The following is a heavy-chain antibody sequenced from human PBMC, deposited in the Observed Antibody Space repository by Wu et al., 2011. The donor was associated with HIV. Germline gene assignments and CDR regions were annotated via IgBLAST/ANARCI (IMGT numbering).Heavy chain of an antibody. D-gene: IGHD6-13*01. CDR2: IIPIFGTA. CDR1: GGTFSSYA. CDR3: ARDSSSWKNYYYYYYMDV. J-gene: IGHJ6*03. V-gene: IGHV1-69*14. Sequence: QVQLVQSGAEVKKPGSSVKVSCKASGGTFSSYAISWVRQAPGQGLEWMGGIIPIFGTANYAQKFQGRVTITADKSTSTAYMELSSLRSEDTAVYYCARDSSSWKNYYYYYYMDVWGKGTTVTVSS.